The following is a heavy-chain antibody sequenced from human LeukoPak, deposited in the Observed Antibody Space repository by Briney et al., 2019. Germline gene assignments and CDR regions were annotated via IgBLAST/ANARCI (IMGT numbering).Heavy chain of an antibody. V-gene: IGHV4-34*01. CDR2: INHSGST. J-gene: IGHJ6*03. CDR3: ARTYTYYYGSGSSYYYYYDMDV. D-gene: IGHD3-10*01. CDR1: GGSFSGYY. Sequence: SETLSLTCAVYGGSFSGYYWSWIRQPPGKGLEWIGEINHSGSTNYNPSLKSRVTISVDTSKNQFSLKLSSVTAAETAVYYCARTYTYYYGSGSSYYYYYDMDVWGKGTTVTISS.